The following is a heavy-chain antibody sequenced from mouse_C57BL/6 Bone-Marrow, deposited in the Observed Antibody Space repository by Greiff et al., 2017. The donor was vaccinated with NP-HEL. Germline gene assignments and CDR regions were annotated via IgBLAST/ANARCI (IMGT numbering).Heavy chain of an antibody. CDR2: IYPRSGNT. V-gene: IGHV1-81*01. D-gene: IGHD2-5*01. Sequence: VQLQQSGAELARPGASVKLSCKASGYTFTSYGISWVKQRTGQGLEWIGEIYPRSGNTYYNEKFKGKATLTADKSSSTAYMELLSLTSEDSAVYFCARRAYYSNYGGDYWGQGTTLTVSS. J-gene: IGHJ2*01. CDR3: ARRAYYSNYGGDY. CDR1: GYTFTSYG.